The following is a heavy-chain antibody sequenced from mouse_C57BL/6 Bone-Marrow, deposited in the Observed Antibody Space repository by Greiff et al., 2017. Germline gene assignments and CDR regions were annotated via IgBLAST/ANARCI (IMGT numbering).Heavy chain of an antibody. CDR2: IYPGSGST. Sequence: QVQLQQPGAELVKPGASVKMSCKASGYTFTSYWITWVKQRPGQGLEWIGDIYPGSGSTNYNEKFKSKATLTVDTSSSTAYMQLSILTSEDSAVYYGARPYYSNHWYFDVWGTGTTVTVSS. CDR3: ARPYYSNHWYFDV. V-gene: IGHV1-55*01. J-gene: IGHJ1*03. CDR1: GYTFTSYW. D-gene: IGHD2-5*01.